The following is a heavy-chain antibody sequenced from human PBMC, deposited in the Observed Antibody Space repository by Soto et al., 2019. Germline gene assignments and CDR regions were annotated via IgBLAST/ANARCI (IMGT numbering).Heavy chain of an antibody. V-gene: IGHV1-2*02. D-gene: IGHD3-10*01. CDR3: ASRITMVRGVIETGFDP. CDR2: INPNSGGT. Sequence: ASVKVSCKASGYSFTGQYIHWVRQAPGQGLEWMGWINPNSGGTNYAQKFQGRVTMTRDTSISTAYMELSRLRSDDTAVYYCASRITMVRGVIETGFDPWGQGTLVTVSS. CDR1: GYSFTGQY. J-gene: IGHJ5*02.